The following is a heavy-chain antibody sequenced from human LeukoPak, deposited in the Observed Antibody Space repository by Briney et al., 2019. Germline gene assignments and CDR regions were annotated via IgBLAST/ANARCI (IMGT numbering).Heavy chain of an antibody. Sequence: SETLSLTCAVYGVSFSGYYWSWIRQPPGRGLEWIGEINHSGSTNYNPSLKSRVTISVDTSLKLSSVTAADTAVYYCARGNMYYYYMDVWGKGTTVTVSS. CDR1: GVSFSGYY. V-gene: IGHV4-34*01. J-gene: IGHJ6*03. CDR2: INHSGST. CDR3: ARGNMYYYYMDV.